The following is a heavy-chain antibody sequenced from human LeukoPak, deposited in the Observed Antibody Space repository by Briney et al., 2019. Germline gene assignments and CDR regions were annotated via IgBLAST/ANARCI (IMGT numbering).Heavy chain of an antibody. V-gene: IGHV4-59*01. CDR2: IYHSGST. J-gene: IGHJ4*02. CDR1: GGSISTYY. D-gene: IGHD5-12*01. Sequence: SETLSLTCTLSGGSISTYYWSWIRQPLGKGLEWIGYIYHSGSTNYNPSLKSRVTISVDTSKNQFSLKLSSVTAADTAVYYCARGGGYASPIGYWGQGALVTVSS. CDR3: ARGGGYASPIGY.